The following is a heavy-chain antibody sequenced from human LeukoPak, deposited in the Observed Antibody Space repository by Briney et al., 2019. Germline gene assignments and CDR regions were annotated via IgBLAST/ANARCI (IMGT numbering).Heavy chain of an antibody. CDR2: IYYSGST. J-gene: IGHJ5*02. D-gene: IGHD5-24*01. CDR3: ARDGGSRDGYNFFQPGLNWFDP. CDR1: GGSLSGYY. Sequence: PSETLSLTCGVYGGSLSGYYWSWIRQSPGKGLEWIGYIYYSGSTNYNPSLKSRVTISVDTSKNQFSLKLSSVTAADTAVYYCARDGGSRDGYNFFQPGLNWFDPWGQGTLVTVSS. V-gene: IGHV4-59*01.